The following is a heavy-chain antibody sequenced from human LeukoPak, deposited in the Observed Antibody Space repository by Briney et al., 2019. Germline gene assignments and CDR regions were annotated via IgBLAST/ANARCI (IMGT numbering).Heavy chain of an antibody. Sequence: SETLSLTCTVSGGSLSNYHWSWIPQPAGKGLEWIGQIHTSGSTNYNPPLKSRVTMSIDTPENQLSLTIRSVTAADTAVYYCARRDISSGWSFDYWGQGTLVTVSS. CDR1: GGSLSNYH. J-gene: IGHJ4*02. CDR3: ARRDISSGWSFDY. D-gene: IGHD6-19*01. CDR2: IHTSGST. V-gene: IGHV4-4*07.